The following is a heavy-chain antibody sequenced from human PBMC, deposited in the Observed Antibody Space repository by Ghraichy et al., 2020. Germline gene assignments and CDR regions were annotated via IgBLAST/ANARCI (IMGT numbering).Heavy chain of an antibody. D-gene: IGHD6-6*01. CDR3: VGDSTYVQTARPRYVDP. V-gene: IGHV3-21*01. CDR2: ISRSSGYT. Sequence: GGSLRLSCAASGFTFSDYSMNWVRQAPGKGLEWVAFISRSSGYTYYADSVKGRFTVSRDNAENSLFLQMNSLGAEDTAVYYCVGDSTYVQTARPRYVDPWGQRTLVTVPS. CDR1: GFTFSDYS. J-gene: IGHJ5*02.